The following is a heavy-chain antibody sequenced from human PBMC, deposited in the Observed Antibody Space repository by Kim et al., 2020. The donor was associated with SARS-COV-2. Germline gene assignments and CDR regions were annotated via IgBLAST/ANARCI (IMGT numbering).Heavy chain of an antibody. CDR1: GFTFDDYA. J-gene: IGHJ4*02. V-gene: IGHV3-9*01. CDR2: ISWNSGSI. D-gene: IGHD6-6*01. Sequence: GGSLRLSCAASGFTFDDYAMHWVRQAPGKGLEWVSGISWNSGSIGYADSVKGRFTISRDNAKNSLYLQMNSLRAEDTALYYCAKAAHSSFFVGYIDYWGQGTLVTVSS. CDR3: AKAAHSSFFVGYIDY.